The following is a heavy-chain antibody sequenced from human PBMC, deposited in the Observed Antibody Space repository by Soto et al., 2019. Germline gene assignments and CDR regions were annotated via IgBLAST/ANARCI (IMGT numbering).Heavy chain of an antibody. J-gene: IGHJ4*02. CDR2: IYDSGST. CDR3: ASGAMVTGGCY. CDR1: GGSISSYY. D-gene: IGHD5-18*01. Sequence: QVQLQESGPGLVKPSETLSLTCTVSGGSISSYYWSWIRQPPGKGLEWFGHIYDSGSTNYNPSLKSPVPVSVPTSKNRFHLKLSCVTAADTAVDYCASGAMVTGGCYWSQGTLVTVS. V-gene: IGHV4-59*01.